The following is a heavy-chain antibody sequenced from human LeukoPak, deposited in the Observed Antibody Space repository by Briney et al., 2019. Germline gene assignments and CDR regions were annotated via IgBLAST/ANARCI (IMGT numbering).Heavy chain of an antibody. J-gene: IGHJ4*02. V-gene: IGHV3-23*01. D-gene: IGHD1-26*01. Sequence: GGSLRLSCAASGFTFSSYAMSWVRQAPGKGLEWVSVISGSGGSTFYADSVKGRFTISRDNAKNSLYLQMDSLRAEDTAVYYCARAKGPRVGPNPDYWGQGTLVTVSS. CDR1: GFTFSSYA. CDR3: ARAKGPRVGPNPDY. CDR2: ISGSGGST.